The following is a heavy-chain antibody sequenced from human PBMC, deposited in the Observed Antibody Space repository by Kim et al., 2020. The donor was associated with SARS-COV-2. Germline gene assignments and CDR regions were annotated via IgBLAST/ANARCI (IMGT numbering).Heavy chain of an antibody. CDR2: IYPGYSDT. Sequence: GESLKISCKVSGYSFTSYWIGWVRQMPGKGLEWMGIIYPGYSDTRYSPSFQGQVTISADKSISTAYLQWSSLKASDTAMYYCARSLMVRGVITDYWCQGTLVTVSS. CDR1: GYSFTSYW. V-gene: IGHV5-51*01. CDR3: ARSLMVRGVITDY. D-gene: IGHD3-10*01. J-gene: IGHJ4*02.